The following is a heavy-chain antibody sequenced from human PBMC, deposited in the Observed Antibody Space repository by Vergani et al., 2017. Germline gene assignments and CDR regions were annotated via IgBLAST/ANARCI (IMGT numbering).Heavy chain of an antibody. V-gene: IGHV3-33*08. D-gene: IGHD3-10*01. CDR2: IWYDATNE. CDR3: ARDRFGESEIYYYYYMDV. CDR1: GFTLSSHA. Sequence: QVQLVESGGGVVQPGRSLRLSCEASGFTLSSHAMHWVRQAPGKGLGWVAVIWYDATNEYYTDSVKGRFTISRDNSKNTLYLQMKSLRAEDTAVYYCARDRFGESEIYYYYYMDVWGKGTTVTVSS. J-gene: IGHJ6*03.